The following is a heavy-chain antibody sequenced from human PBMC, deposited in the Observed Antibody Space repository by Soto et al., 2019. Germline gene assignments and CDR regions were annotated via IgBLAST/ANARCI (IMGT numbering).Heavy chain of an antibody. D-gene: IGHD6-25*01. CDR1: GDSIGNSH. V-gene: IGHV4-4*09. CDR3: ARHHPSTLAALEIPFDF. CDR2: TFSRGSA. Sequence: SETLSLTCTVSGDSIGNSHWSWIRQTPGKGLEWIGLTFSRGSATYNPSLKSRVTISVDTSKNQLSLKLTSVTAADTAVYFCARHHPSTLAALEIPFDFWGKGTLVTVSS. J-gene: IGHJ4*02.